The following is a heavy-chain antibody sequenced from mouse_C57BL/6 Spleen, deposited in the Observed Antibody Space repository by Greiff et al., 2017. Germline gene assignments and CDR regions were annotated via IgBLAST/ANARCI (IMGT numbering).Heavy chain of an antibody. V-gene: IGHV1-55*01. CDR3: ARRYGNYGYFDD. CDR1: GYTFTSYW. CDR2: IYPGSGST. J-gene: IGHJ2*01. Sequence: QVQLQQPGAELVKPGASVKMSCKASGYTFTSYWITWVKQRPGQGLEWIGDIYPGSGSTNYNEKFKSKATLTVDTSSSTAYMQLSSLTSEDSAVFYCARRYGNYGYFDDWGQGTTLTVSS. D-gene: IGHD2-10*02.